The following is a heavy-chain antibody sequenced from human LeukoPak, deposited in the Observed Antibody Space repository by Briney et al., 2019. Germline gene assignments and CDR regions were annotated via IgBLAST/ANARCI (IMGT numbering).Heavy chain of an antibody. V-gene: IGHV3-43*01. D-gene: IGHD1-26*01. Sequence: GGSLRLSCAASGFTFDDYTMHWVRQAPGKGLEWVSLISWDGGSTYYADSVKGRFTISRDNSKNSLYMQMNSLRTEDTALYYCAKDGRGKILPYYYYYMDVWGKGTTVTVSS. CDR1: GFTFDDYT. CDR2: ISWDGGST. CDR3: AKDGRGKILPYYYYYMDV. J-gene: IGHJ6*03.